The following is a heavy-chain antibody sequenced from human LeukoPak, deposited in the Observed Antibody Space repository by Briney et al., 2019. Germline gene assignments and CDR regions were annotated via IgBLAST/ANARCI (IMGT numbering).Heavy chain of an antibody. Sequence: GSLRLSCAASGFTFSSYSMNWVRQAPGKGLEWVSSISSSSSSIYYADSVKGRFTISRDNAKNSLYLQMNSLRAEDTAVYYCARGGVAVAGNDYWGQGTLVTVSS. CDR1: GFTFSSYS. J-gene: IGHJ4*02. V-gene: IGHV3-21*01. D-gene: IGHD6-19*01. CDR3: ARGGVAVAGNDY. CDR2: ISSSSSSI.